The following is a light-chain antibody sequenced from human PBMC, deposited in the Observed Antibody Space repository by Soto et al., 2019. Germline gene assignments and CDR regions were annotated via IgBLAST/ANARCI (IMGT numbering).Light chain of an antibody. CDR2: EVT. CDR3: SSYTSGSTRV. J-gene: IGLJ1*01. V-gene: IGLV2-14*01. CDR1: SSDIGAYDL. Sequence: QSALTQPASVSGSPGQSITISCSGTSSDIGAYDLVSWYQQHPGRAPKLIIYEVTNRPSGVSDRFSGSKSGTTASLTISGLQPEDEADYYCSSYTSGSTRVFGTGTKLTVL.